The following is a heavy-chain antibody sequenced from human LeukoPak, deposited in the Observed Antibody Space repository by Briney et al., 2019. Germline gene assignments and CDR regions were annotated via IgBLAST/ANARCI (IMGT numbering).Heavy chain of an antibody. D-gene: IGHD2/OR15-2a*01. J-gene: IGHJ5*02. CDR2: ISSSGSTI. Sequence: GGSLRLSCVASGFTFSSYEMNWVRQAPGKGLEWVSYISSSGSTIYYPDSVKGRFTISRDNAKNSLYLQMNSLRAEDTAVYYCARAGAYYLNWFDPWGQGTLVTVSS. V-gene: IGHV3-48*03. CDR3: ARAGAYYLNWFDP. CDR1: GFTFSSYE.